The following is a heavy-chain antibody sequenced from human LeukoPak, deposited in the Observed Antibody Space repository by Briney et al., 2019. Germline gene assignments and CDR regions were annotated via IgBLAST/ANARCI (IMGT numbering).Heavy chain of an antibody. CDR1: GLTVNTNY. Sequence: GGSLRLSCAASGLTVNTNYMNWVRQAPGKGLEWVSLIYSGGSTYYADSVKGRFTISRDNSKNTLYLQMNSLRVEDTAVYYCAKSGSAGGFDIWGPGTMVTVSS. J-gene: IGHJ3*02. V-gene: IGHV3-66*01. CDR3: AKSGSAGGFDI. CDR2: IYSGGST. D-gene: IGHD3-10*01.